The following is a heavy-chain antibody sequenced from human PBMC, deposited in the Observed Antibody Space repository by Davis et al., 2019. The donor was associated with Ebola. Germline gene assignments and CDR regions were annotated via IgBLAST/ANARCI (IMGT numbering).Heavy chain of an antibody. CDR1: GFTFRDHY. CDR2: ISDSANTI. CDR3: ATTPQYSSGQNKPFDY. J-gene: IGHJ4*02. Sequence: GESLKISCAASGFTFRDHYMTWIRQAPGKGLEWASYISDSANTIEYADSVKGRFTISRDNAKNSLYLQMNSLRAEDTAVYYCATTPQYSSGQNKPFDYWGQGTLVTVSS. V-gene: IGHV3-11*04. D-gene: IGHD6-19*01.